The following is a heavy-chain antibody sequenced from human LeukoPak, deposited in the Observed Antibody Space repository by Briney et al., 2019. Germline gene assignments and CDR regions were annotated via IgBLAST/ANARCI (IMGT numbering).Heavy chain of an antibody. CDR1: GVMFSTYW. J-gene: IGHJ4*02. CDR2: IKPDGSET. D-gene: IGHD2-15*01. Sequence: GGSLRLSCAASGVMFSTYWMTWVRQAPGKGLEFVANIKPDGSETYYVDSVKGRFTISRDNTKNLVFLQMKSLRGEDAAVYHCGGFGYEAAIDLWGQGTLVTVSS. V-gene: IGHV3-7*01. CDR3: GGFGYEAAIDL.